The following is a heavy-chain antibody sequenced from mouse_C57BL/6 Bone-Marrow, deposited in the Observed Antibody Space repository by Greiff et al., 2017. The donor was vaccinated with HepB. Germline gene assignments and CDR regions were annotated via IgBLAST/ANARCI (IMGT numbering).Heavy chain of an antibody. CDR2: INPNNGGT. CDR1: GYTFTDYN. V-gene: IGHV1-22*01. CDR3: ARSYYSNYGYAMDY. Sequence: VQLKESGPELVKPGASVKMSCKASGYTFTDYNMHWVKQSHGKSLEWIGYINPNNGGTSYNQKFKGKATLTVNKSSSTAYMELRSLTSEDSAVYYCARSYYSNYGYAMDYWGQGTSVTVSS. D-gene: IGHD2-5*01. J-gene: IGHJ4*01.